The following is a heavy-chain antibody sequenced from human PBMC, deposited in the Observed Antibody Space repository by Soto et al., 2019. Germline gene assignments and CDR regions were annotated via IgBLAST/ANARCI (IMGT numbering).Heavy chain of an antibody. CDR1: GGSISSGGYY. CDR2: IYYRGST. Sequence: QVQLQESGPGLVKPSQTLSLTCTVSGGSISSGGYYWSWIPQHPGQGLEWFGYIYYRGSTYYNPALKSRVTISVDTSKNQFSLKLSSVTDADTAVYYCAMGDDSSGLGRKHWGQGTLVTVSS. J-gene: IGHJ4*02. V-gene: IGHV4-31*03. D-gene: IGHD3-22*01. CDR3: AMGDDSSGLGRKH.